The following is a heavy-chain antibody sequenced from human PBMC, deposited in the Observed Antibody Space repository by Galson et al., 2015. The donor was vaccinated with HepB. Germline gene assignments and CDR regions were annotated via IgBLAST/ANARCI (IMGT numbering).Heavy chain of an antibody. Sequence: SVKVSCKASGYTFTGYYMHWVRQAPGQGLEWMGWINPNSGGTNYAQKFQGWVTMTRDTSISTAYMELSRLRSDDTAVYYCATPFASWVLGFYDYWGQGTLVTVSS. V-gene: IGHV1-2*04. CDR2: INPNSGGT. CDR1: GYTFTGYY. J-gene: IGHJ4*02. CDR3: ATPFASWVLGFYDY. D-gene: IGHD3-16*01.